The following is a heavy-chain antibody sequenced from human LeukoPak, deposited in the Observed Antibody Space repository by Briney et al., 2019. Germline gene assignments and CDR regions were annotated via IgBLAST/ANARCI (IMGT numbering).Heavy chain of an antibody. V-gene: IGHV4-59*12. CDR1: GGSISSYY. D-gene: IGHD3-22*01. J-gene: IGHJ4*02. CDR3: ARGRYYYDSSGYPSAPYFDY. CDR2: IYYSGST. Sequence: PSETLSLTCTVSGGSISSYYWSWIRQPPGKGLEWIGYIYYSGSTNYNPSLKSRVTISVDTSKNQFSLKLSSVTAADTAVYYCARGRYYYDSSGYPSAPYFDYWGQGTLVTVSS.